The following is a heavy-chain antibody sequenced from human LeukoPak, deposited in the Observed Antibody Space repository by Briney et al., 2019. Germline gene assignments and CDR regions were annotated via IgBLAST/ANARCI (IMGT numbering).Heavy chain of an antibody. Sequence: GGSLRLSCAASGFTFSSYWMSWVRQAPGKGLEWVANINQDGSEKYYVDSVKGRFTISRDNAKNSLYLQMNSLRAEDTAVYYCARASASYSAYDDYWGQGTLVTVSS. CDR2: INQDGSEK. V-gene: IGHV3-7*01. CDR3: ARASASYSAYDDY. J-gene: IGHJ4*02. CDR1: GFTFSSYW. D-gene: IGHD5-12*01.